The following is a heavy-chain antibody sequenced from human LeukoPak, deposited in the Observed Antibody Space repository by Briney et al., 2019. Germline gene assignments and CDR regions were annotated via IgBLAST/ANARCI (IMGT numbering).Heavy chain of an antibody. CDR1: GGSISSYY. CDR2: IYYSGST. Sequence: SGTLSLTCTVSGGSISSYYWSWIRQPPGKGLEWIGYIYYSGSTNYNPSLKSRVTISVDTSKNQLSLKLSSVTAADTAVYYCARDDIVVVPAARGYYYYGMDVWGQGTTVTVSS. CDR3: ARDDIVVVPAARGYYYYGMDV. D-gene: IGHD2-2*01. V-gene: IGHV4-59*01. J-gene: IGHJ6*02.